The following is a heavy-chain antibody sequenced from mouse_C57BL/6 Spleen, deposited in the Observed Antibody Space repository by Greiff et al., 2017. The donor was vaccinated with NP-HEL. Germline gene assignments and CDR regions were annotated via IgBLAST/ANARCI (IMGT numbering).Heavy chain of an antibody. D-gene: IGHD1-1*01. Sequence: QVQLQQPGAELVKPGASVKMSCKASGYTFTSYWITWVKQRPGQGLEWIGDIYPGSGSTNYNEKFKSKATLTVDTSSSTAYMQLSSLPSEDSAVYYGARGYYGSSPHWYCDVWGTGTTVTVSS. CDR3: ARGYYGSSPHWYCDV. CDR2: IYPGSGST. V-gene: IGHV1-55*01. CDR1: GYTFTSYW. J-gene: IGHJ1*03.